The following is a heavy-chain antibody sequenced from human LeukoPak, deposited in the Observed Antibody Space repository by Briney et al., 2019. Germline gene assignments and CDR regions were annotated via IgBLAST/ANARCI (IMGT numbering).Heavy chain of an antibody. CDR3: ARGGSTNFDY. Sequence: GGSLRLSCAASGFTFSSYAMHWVRQAPGKGLEYVSAISSNGGSTYYANSVKGRFTISRDNSKNTLYLQMGSLRAEDMAVYYCARGGSTNFDYWGQGTLVTVSS. CDR2: ISSNGGST. CDR1: GFTFSSYA. V-gene: IGHV3-64*01. D-gene: IGHD1-26*01. J-gene: IGHJ4*02.